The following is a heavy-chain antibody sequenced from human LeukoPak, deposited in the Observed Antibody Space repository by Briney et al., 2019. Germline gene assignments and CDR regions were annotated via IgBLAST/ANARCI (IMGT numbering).Heavy chain of an antibody. V-gene: IGHV3-30*04. CDR3: ARDDRYYSSGSYPYFDY. CDR2: ISYDGSNK. J-gene: IGHJ4*02. Sequence: GGSLRLSCAASGFTFSSYAMHWVRQAPGKGLEWVAVISYDGSNKYYADSVKGRFTISGNNSKNTLYLQMNSLRAEDTAVYYCARDDRYYSSGSYPYFDYRGQGTLVTVSS. D-gene: IGHD3-10*01. CDR1: GFTFSSYA.